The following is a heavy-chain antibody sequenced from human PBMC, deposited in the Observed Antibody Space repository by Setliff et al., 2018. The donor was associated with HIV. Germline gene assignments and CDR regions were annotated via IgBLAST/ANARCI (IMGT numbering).Heavy chain of an antibody. CDR3: ARSRTSSGYYGVTGYGMDV. CDR1: GGSINSYY. J-gene: IGHJ6*02. Sequence: PSETLSLTCTVSGGSINSYYWNWIRQSPGKGLEWIGYIGYNGDTSYHPSLNSRVTLSVATSKNQFSLKLSSLRAEDTAVYYCARSRTSSGYYGVTGYGMDVWGQGTTVTVS. V-gene: IGHV4-59*12. D-gene: IGHD3-22*01. CDR2: IGYNGDT.